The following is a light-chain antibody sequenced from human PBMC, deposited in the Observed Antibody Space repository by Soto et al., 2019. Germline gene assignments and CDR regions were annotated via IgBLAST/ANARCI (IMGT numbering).Light chain of an antibody. CDR2: EGT. V-gene: IGLV2-23*01. CDR3: CSYAGSRTVV. Sequence: QLVLTQPASVSGSPGQSITVSCTGTSSDVGAYNLVSWYQQHPGKAPRLIIYEGTKRPSGISDRFSGSKSDNTASLTISGLRAEDEAHYHCCSYAGSRTVVFGGGTKLTVL. J-gene: IGLJ3*02. CDR1: SSDVGAYNL.